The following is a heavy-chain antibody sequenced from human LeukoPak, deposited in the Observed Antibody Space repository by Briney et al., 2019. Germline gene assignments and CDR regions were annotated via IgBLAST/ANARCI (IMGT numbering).Heavy chain of an antibody. J-gene: IGHJ4*02. V-gene: IGHV3-30*04. D-gene: IGHD5-24*01. CDR2: ISYDGSNK. Sequence: PGGSLRLSCAASGFTFSSYAMHWVRQAPGKGLEWVAVISYDGSNKYYADSVKGRFTISRDNAKRSLYLQMNSLRIEDTALYYCAKALRPSRWLPTGYWGQGTLVTVSS. CDR1: GFTFSSYA. CDR3: AKALRPSRWLPTGY.